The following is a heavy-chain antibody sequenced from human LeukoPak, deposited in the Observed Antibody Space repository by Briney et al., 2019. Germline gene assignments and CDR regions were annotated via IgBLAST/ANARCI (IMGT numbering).Heavy chain of an antibody. Sequence: KPSETLSLTCAVYGGSFSGYYWSWIRQPPGKGLEWIGEINHSGSTNYNPSLKSRVTISVDTSKNQFSLKLSSVTAADTAVYYCARGRSSVAGTGSYNWFDPWGQGTLVTVSS. CDR1: GGSFSGYY. J-gene: IGHJ5*02. D-gene: IGHD6-19*01. V-gene: IGHV4-34*01. CDR2: INHSGST. CDR3: ARGRSSVAGTGSYNWFDP.